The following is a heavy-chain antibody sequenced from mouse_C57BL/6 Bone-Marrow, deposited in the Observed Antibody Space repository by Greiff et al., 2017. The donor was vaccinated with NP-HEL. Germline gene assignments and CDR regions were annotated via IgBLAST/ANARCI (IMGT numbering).Heavy chain of an antibody. CDR1: GFTFTDYY. CDR2: IRNKANGYTT. CDR3: ERYGVTHAWIAY. J-gene: IGHJ3*01. Sequence: EVKLQESGGGLVQPGGSLSLSCAASGFTFTDYYMSWVRQPPGKALEWLGFIRNKANGYTTEYSASVKGRFTISRDNSQSILYLQRNALRAEDSATYYCERYGVTHAWIAYWGQGTLVTVSA. V-gene: IGHV7-3*01. D-gene: IGHD2-13*01.